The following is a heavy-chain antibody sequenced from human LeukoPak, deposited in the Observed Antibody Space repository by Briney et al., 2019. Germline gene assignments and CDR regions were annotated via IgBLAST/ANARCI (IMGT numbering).Heavy chain of an antibody. V-gene: IGHV4-34*01. CDR3: ARGRSKIGGGSCYFDY. CDR2: INHSGST. J-gene: IGHJ4*02. Sequence: SETLSLTCAVYGGSFSGYYWSWIRQPPGKGLEWIGEINHSGSTNYNPSLKSRVTISADTSKNQFSLKLRSVTAADTAVYYCARGRSKIGGGSCYFDYWGQGTLVTVSS. D-gene: IGHD2-15*01. CDR1: GGSFSGYY.